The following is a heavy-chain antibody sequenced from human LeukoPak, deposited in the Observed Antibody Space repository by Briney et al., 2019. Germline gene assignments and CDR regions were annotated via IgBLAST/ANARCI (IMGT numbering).Heavy chain of an antibody. Sequence: PGGSLRLSCAASGFTFSNYAMHWVRQAPAKGLEWVAVISYDGSNKYYADSVKGRFTISRDNSKNTLYLQMNSLRADDTAMYYCAKVIVGWLLDYWGQGTLVTVSS. CDR1: GFTFSNYA. CDR2: ISYDGSNK. D-gene: IGHD3-16*02. V-gene: IGHV3-30*18. J-gene: IGHJ4*02. CDR3: AKVIVGWLLDY.